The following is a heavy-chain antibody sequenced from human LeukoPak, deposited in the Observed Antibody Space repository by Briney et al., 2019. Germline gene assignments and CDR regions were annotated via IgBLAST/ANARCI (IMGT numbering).Heavy chain of an antibody. CDR2: IYYSGST. J-gene: IGHJ6*03. CDR3: ARDGPPTYYDFWSGSTTPYYYMDV. D-gene: IGHD3-3*01. Sequence: SETLSLTCTVSGGSISSYYWSWIRQPPGKGLEWIGYIYYSGSTNYNPSLKSRVTISVDTSKNQFSLKLSSVTAADTAVYYCARDGPPTYYDFWSGSTTPYYYMDVWGKGTTVTVSS. CDR1: GGSISSYY. V-gene: IGHV4-59*01.